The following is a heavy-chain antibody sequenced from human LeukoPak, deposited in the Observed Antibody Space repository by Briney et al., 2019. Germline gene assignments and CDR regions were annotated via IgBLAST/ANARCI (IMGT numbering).Heavy chain of an antibody. Sequence: SCXASGFTFSXXXXHWVRHAPGXXXVXXXRINTDGSSTNYADSVKGRFTISRDNAKNTLYLQMNSLRVEDTAVYYCARDLYSSSSALGLFDYWGQGTLVTVSS. D-gene: IGHD6-6*01. CDR3: ARDLYSSSSALGLFDY. J-gene: IGHJ4*02. V-gene: IGHV3-74*01. CDR2: INTDGSST. CDR1: GFTFSXXX.